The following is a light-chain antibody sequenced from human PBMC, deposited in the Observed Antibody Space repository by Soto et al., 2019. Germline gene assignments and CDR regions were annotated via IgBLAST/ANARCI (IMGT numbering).Light chain of an antibody. CDR3: QQYGSSRRLT. CDR1: QSISSW. J-gene: IGKJ4*01. Sequence: DIQMTQSPSTLSASVGDRVTITCRASQSISSWLAWYQQKPGKAPKLLIYDASNLESGVPSRFSGSGSGTEFTLTISRLEPEDFAVYYCQQYGSSRRLTFGGGTKV. CDR2: DAS. V-gene: IGKV1-5*01.